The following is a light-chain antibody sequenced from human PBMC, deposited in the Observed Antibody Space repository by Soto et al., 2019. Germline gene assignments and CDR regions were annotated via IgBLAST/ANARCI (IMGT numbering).Light chain of an antibody. V-gene: IGLV2-14*01. CDR2: EVS. J-gene: IGLJ3*02. CDR3: SSYRSTNTVV. CDR1: GSDVGGYNY. Sequence: QSVLTQPASVSGSFGQSITISCTGTGSDVGGYNYVSWYQQLPGKAPKVMIYEVSIRPSGVSTRFSGSKSGNTASLTISGLQAEDEAEYYCSSYRSTNTVVFGGGTQLTVL.